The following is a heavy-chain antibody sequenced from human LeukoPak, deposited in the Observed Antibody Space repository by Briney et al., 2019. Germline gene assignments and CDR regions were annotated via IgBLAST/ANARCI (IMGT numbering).Heavy chain of an antibody. CDR1: GYTFTSYG. CDR2: ISAYNGNT. Sequence: ASVKVSCMASGYTFTSYGISWVRQAPGQGLEWMGWISAYNGNTNYAQKLQGRVTMTTDTSTSTAYMELRSLRSDDTAVYYCARRITMIVVVKQDDAFDIWGQGTMVTVSS. J-gene: IGHJ3*02. D-gene: IGHD3-22*01. CDR3: ARRITMIVVVKQDDAFDI. V-gene: IGHV1-18*01.